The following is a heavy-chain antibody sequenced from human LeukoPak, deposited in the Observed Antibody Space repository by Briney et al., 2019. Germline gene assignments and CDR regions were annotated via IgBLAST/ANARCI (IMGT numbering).Heavy chain of an antibody. V-gene: IGHV4-39*01. J-gene: IGHJ4*02. CDR3: ARRVATKPKYCFDN. D-gene: IGHD5-24*01. CDR1: GGSISSSSYY. Sequence: SETLSLTCTVSGGSISSSSYYWGWIRQPPGKGLEYIGSIYYSGSTYYNPSLKSRVTISVDTSKNQFSLRLSSVTAADTAVYYCARRVATKPKYCFDNWGQGTLVTVST. CDR2: IYYSGST.